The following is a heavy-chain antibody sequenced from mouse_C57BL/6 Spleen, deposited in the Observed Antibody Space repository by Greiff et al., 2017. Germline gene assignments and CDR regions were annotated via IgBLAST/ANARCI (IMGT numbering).Heavy chain of an antibody. J-gene: IGHJ4*01. Sequence: VQLQQSGAELVMPGASVKLSCKASGYTFTSYWMHWVKQRPGQGLEWIGEIDPSDSYTNYNQKFKGKSTLTVDKSSSTAYMQLSSLTSEDSAVYYCARSGHAMDYWGQGTSVTVSS. D-gene: IGHD3-1*01. CDR1: GYTFTSYW. CDR2: IDPSDSYT. V-gene: IGHV1-69*01. CDR3: ARSGHAMDY.